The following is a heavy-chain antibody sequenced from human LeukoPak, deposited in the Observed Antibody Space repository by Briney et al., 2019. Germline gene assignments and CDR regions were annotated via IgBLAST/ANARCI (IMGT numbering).Heavy chain of an antibody. Sequence: PVKVSCKASGGTFSSYAISWVRQAPGQGLEWMGGIIPIFGTANYAQKFQGRVTITTDESTSTAYMELSSLRSEDTAVYYCARVGEYSSLRGYYYYMDVWGKGTTVTVSS. CDR1: GGTFSSYA. CDR2: IIPIFGTA. CDR3: ARVGEYSSLRGYYYYMDV. D-gene: IGHD6-6*01. V-gene: IGHV1-69*05. J-gene: IGHJ6*03.